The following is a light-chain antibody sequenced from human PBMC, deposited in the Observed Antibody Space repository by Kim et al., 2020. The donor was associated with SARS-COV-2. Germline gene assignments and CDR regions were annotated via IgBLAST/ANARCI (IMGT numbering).Light chain of an antibody. V-gene: IGKV1-5*03. J-gene: IGKJ5*01. Sequence: DIQMTQSPSTLSASVGDRVTITCRASQSISNWLAWYQQKPGKAPNLLIYRASSLESGVPSRFSGSGSGTEFTLTICSLQPDDFATYYCQQYDSYPITFGQGTRLEIK. CDR1: QSISNW. CDR2: RAS. CDR3: QQYDSYPIT.